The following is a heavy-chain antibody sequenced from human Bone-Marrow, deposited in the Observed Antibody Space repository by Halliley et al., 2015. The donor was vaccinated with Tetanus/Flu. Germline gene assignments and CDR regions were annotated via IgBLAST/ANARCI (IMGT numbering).Heavy chain of an antibody. V-gene: IGHV3-23*01. CDR3: AKATVTGMYYEYYGTDV. Sequence: TIRDVGLSTYYIDSVKGRFTVSRDNSKNTLYLQMNSLRVEDMAVYYCAKATVTGMYYEYYGTDVWGQGTTVSVSS. J-gene: IGHJ6*02. D-gene: IGHD6-19*01. CDR2: IRDVGLST.